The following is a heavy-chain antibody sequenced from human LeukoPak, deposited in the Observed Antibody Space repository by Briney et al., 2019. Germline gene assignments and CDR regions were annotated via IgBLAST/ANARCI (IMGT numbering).Heavy chain of an antibody. CDR3: AKALNYWYFDL. Sequence: GSLRLSCAASGFTLSNYDMSWVRRAPGKGLEWVSASGGDGGSTYADSVKGRFIISRDTSKNTLCLQMNSLRAEDTATYYCAKALNYWYFDLWGRGKLVTVSS. V-gene: IGHV3-23*01. J-gene: IGHJ2*01. CDR1: GFTLSNYD. CDR2: SGGDGGST.